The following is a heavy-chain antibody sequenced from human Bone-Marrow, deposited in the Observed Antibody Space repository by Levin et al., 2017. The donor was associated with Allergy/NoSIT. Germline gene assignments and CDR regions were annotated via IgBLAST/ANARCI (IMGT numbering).Heavy chain of an antibody. V-gene: IGHV4-38-2*01. J-gene: IGHJ4*02. CDR1: GFSISSGYY. CDR3: ARANFYDSSGYLYYFDY. D-gene: IGHD3-22*01. CDR2: IFHSGST. Sequence: AGGSLRLSCAVSGFSISSGYYWGWIRQPPGKGLAWIGSIFHSGSTYYNPSLKSRVTISVDTSKNLFSLKLSSVTAADTAVYYCARANFYDSSGYLYYFDYWGQGTLITVSS.